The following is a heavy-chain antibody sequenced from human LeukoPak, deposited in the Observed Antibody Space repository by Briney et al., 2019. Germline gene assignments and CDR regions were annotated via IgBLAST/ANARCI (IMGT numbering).Heavy chain of an antibody. Sequence: ASVTVSCKASGYNFNSHGIIWVRQAPGQGLEWMGWISTYNGNTNYAQKFQGRVTMTTDTSTSTVSMELRSLRSDDTALYYCARDGRRGYSGYRFDHWGQGTLVTVSS. CDR3: ARDGRRGYSGYRFDH. CDR1: GYNFNSHG. V-gene: IGHV1-18*04. D-gene: IGHD5-12*01. CDR2: ISTYNGNT. J-gene: IGHJ4*02.